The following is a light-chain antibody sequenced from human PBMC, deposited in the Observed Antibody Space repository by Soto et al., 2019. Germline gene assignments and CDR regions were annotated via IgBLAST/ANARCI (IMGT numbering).Light chain of an antibody. V-gene: IGKV3-20*01. CDR1: QSVTSGY. CDR2: AAS. Sequence: EFLLTQSPGTLSLSPGERATLSCRASQSVTSGYLAWYQQKPGQAPRLLIFAASSRATGIPDRFSGSGPGTDFTLTINRLEPEDFAVYYCQQYGSSPLTFGGGTKVVIE. CDR3: QQYGSSPLT. J-gene: IGKJ4*01.